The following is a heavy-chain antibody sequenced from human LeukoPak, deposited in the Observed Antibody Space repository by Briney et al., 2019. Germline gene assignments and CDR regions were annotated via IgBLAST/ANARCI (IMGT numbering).Heavy chain of an antibody. CDR1: GGSISRSSYY. V-gene: IGHV4-39*01. Sequence: SSETLSLTCTVSGGSISRSSYYWRWIRQRPGKGLEWIGSIHYTGSTYYNPSLKSRVTISVDTSKNQFSLKVSSVTAADTVVYYCARLYSGYDPPDYWGQGTLVTVSS. D-gene: IGHD5-12*01. CDR2: IHYTGST. J-gene: IGHJ4*02. CDR3: ARLYSGYDPPDY.